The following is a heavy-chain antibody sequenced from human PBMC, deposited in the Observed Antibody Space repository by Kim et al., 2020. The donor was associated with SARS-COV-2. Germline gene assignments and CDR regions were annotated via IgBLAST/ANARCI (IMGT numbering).Heavy chain of an antibody. D-gene: IGHD4-17*01. Sequence: NYAQNLQRRVTLTTDTSTSTAFLELTSLRSDDTAVYFCARDRGYGDDTFDYWGQGTLVTVSS. V-gene: IGHV1-18*01. J-gene: IGHJ4*02. CDR3: ARDRGYGDDTFDY.